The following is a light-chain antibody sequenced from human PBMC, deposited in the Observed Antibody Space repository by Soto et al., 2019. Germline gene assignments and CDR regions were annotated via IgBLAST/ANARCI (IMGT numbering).Light chain of an antibody. V-gene: IGKV1-39*01. J-gene: IGKJ1*01. CDR3: AQIYTAQWT. Sequence: DIHVTQSPSSLPASLGDRVTITCRASENIKNYLPWYQQKPGKAPKLLIYGASTLKTVVPSRFSGSGSGTDFTFTIGGLQPDDFATYYCAQIYTAQWTFGQGTRVDLK. CDR2: GAS. CDR1: ENIKNY.